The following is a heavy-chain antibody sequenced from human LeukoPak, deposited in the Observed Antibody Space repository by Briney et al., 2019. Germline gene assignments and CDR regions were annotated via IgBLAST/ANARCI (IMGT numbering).Heavy chain of an antibody. CDR2: INSDGSST. J-gene: IGHJ4*02. V-gene: IGHV3-74*01. D-gene: IGHD6-19*01. CDR3: AIQRPAGNDY. CDR1: GSTFSSYW. Sequence: GGSLRLSCAASGSTFSSYWMHWVRQAPGKGLVWVSRINSDGSSTSYADSVKGRFTISRDNSKNTLYLQMNSLRAEDTAVYYCAIQRPAGNDYWGQGTLVTVSS.